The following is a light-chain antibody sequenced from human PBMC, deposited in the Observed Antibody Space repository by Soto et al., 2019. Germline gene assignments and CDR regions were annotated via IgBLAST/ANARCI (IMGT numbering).Light chain of an antibody. V-gene: IGKV1-33*01. CDR2: DAS. CDR3: QQSDSPPFT. CDR1: EDISDY. Sequence: DIQMTQSPSSLSASVGDRVTITCQASEDISDYLNWYHQRPGKAPKLLIYDASNLETGVPSRFSGSGSGTDFTFTISSLQPEDIATYYCQQSDSPPFTFGPGNKVDI. J-gene: IGKJ3*01.